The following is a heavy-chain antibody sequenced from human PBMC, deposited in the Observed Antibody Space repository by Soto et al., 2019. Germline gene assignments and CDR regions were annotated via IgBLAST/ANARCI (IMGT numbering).Heavy chain of an antibody. D-gene: IGHD6-19*01. V-gene: IGHV1-18*01. CDR2: ISAYNGNT. Sequence: ASVKVSCKASGYTFTSSGISCVRQALGQGLEWMGWISAYNGNTNYAQKLQGRVTMTTDTSTSTAYMELRSLSSDDTAVYYSASPAFEHSSGWYGYWGQGTLVTVSS. CDR1: GYTFTSSG. J-gene: IGHJ4*02. CDR3: ASPAFEHSSGWYGY.